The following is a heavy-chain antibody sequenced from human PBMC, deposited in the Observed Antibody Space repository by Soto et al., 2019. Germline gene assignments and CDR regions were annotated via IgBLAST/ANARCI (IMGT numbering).Heavy chain of an antibody. CDR3: XXXXXXXXXXXCYFYSGFDY. V-gene: IGHV1-3*01. D-gene: IGHD2-2*01. CDR2: INAGNGNT. CDR1: GYTFTSYA. Sequence: QVQLVQSGAEVKKPGASVKVSCKASGYTFTSYAMHWVRQAPGQRLEWMGWINAGNGNTKYSQKFQGRVTITRDTXXXXXXXXXXXXXXXXXXXXXXXXXXXXXXXXXCYFYSGFDYWGQGTLVTVSS. J-gene: IGHJ4*02.